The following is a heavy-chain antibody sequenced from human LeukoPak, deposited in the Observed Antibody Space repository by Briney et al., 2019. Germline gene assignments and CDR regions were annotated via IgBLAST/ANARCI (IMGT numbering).Heavy chain of an antibody. CDR1: GFAFNTYG. CDR3: AKDRTWGLDY. J-gene: IGHJ4*02. D-gene: IGHD7-27*01. CDR2: ISGSGGNT. Sequence: PGGSLRLSCAASGFAFNTYGMSWVRQAPGKGREWVSAISGSGGNTYYADSVKGRFTISRDNSKNTLYLQMNSLRAEDTALYYCAKDRTWGLDYWGQGTLVTVSS. V-gene: IGHV3-23*01.